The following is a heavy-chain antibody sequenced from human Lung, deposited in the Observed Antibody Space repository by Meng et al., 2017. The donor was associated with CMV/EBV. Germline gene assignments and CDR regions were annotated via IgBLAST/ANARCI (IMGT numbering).Heavy chain of an antibody. CDR3: ARELGGYSHGKNSGYHQYGMDV. V-gene: IGHV3-7*01. J-gene: IGHJ6*02. Sequence: GESLKISXPSSGFTFNSFWMSWVRQAPGKGLEWVASIHQDGSESSYVESVRGRFTISRDNAKNSLYVQMSSLRAEDTAVYYCARELGGYSHGKNSGYHQYGMDVWGQGTTVTVSS. D-gene: IGHD5-18*01. CDR2: IHQDGSES. CDR1: GFTFNSFW.